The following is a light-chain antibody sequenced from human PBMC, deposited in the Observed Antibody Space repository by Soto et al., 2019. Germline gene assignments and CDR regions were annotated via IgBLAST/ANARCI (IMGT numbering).Light chain of an antibody. CDR3: AAWDDSLSGVV. J-gene: IGLJ2*01. V-gene: IGLV1-47*01. CDR1: SSNIGSNY. CDR2: RNN. Sequence: QSVLTQPPSASGTPGQRVTISCSGSSSNIGSNYVFWYQHLPGTAPKLLIYRNNQRPSGFADRFSGYKSGTSASLAISGLRSEDETDYYCAAWDDSLSGVVFGGGTKVTVL.